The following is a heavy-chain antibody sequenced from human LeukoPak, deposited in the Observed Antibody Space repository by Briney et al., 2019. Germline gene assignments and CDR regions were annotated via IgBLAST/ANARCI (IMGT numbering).Heavy chain of an antibody. J-gene: IGHJ6*03. Sequence: PSETLSLTCAVYGGSFSGYYWSWIRQPPGKGLEWIGEINHSGSTNYNPSLKSRVTISVDTSENQFSLKLSSVTAADTAVYYCASGLLPQNPGSYYYYMDVWGKGTTVTVSS. CDR3: ASGLLPQNPGSYYYYMDV. CDR1: GGSFSGYY. D-gene: IGHD3-10*01. V-gene: IGHV4-34*01. CDR2: INHSGST.